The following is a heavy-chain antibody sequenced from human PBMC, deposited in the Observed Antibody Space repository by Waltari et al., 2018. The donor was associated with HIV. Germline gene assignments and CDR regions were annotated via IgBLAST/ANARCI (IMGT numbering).Heavy chain of an antibody. D-gene: IGHD6-13*01. V-gene: IGHV7-4-1*02. CDR2: INTKTGNP. CDR3: ARGASSSWHNDY. Sequence: QVQLVQSGSELKKPGASVKVPCKASGYTFTTYAVNWVRQAPGQGLEWMGWINTKTGNPTYAQGLTGRFVFSLDTSVNTAYLQISSLKAEDTAMYYCARGASSSWHNDYWGQGTLVTVSS. CDR1: GYTFTTYA. J-gene: IGHJ4*02.